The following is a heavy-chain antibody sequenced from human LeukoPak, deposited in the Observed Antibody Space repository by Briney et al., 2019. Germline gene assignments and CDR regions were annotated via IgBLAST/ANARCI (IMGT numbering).Heavy chain of an antibody. CDR3: ASLYDSSGPFWFDP. D-gene: IGHD3-22*01. V-gene: IGHV4-34*01. CDR1: GGSFSGYY. J-gene: IGHJ5*02. CDR2: INHSGST. Sequence: SETLSLTCAVYGGSFSGYYWSWIRQSPGKGLEWIGEINHSGSTNYNPSLKSRVTISVDTSKNQFSLKLSSVTAADTAVYYCASLYDSSGPFWFDPWGQGTLVTVSS.